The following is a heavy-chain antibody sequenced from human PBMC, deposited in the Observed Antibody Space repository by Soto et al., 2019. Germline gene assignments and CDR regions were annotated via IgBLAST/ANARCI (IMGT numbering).Heavy chain of an antibody. CDR2: ISGSGGST. J-gene: IGHJ4*02. V-gene: IGHV3-23*01. CDR1: GFTFSSYA. Sequence: PGGSLRLSCAASGFTFSSYAMSWVRQAPGKGLEWVSAISGSGGSTYYADSVKGRFTISRDNSKNTVYLQMNSLRGEDTAVYYCAKLGDDSSGRLDSWGQGTLVTVSS. D-gene: IGHD6-19*01. CDR3: AKLGDDSSGRLDS.